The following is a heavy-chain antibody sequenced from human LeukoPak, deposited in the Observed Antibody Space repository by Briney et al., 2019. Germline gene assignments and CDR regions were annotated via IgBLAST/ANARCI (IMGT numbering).Heavy chain of an antibody. CDR2: INPDGDGM. Sequence: GGSLRLSCTASGFTFSLSWMNWIRQAPGKGLEWVANINPDGDGMRFVDSVKGRITMSRDNAQSSLHLQMNSLRVEETAFYYCAAWTDRGYSYWGQGVLVTVSS. D-gene: IGHD5-12*01. CDR3: AAWTDRGYSY. CDR1: GFTFSLSW. J-gene: IGHJ4*02. V-gene: IGHV3-7*01.